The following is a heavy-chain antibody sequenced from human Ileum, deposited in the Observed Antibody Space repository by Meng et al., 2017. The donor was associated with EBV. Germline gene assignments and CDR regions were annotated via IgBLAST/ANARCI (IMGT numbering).Heavy chain of an antibody. CDR1: GGSFNGFY. D-gene: IGHD3-9*01. CDR2: INHLGYT. CDR3: ASSFLTGFQPPLY. J-gene: IGHJ4*01. V-gene: IGHV4-34*02. Sequence: QVQLQPWGAGLLRPSVTLSPTCGVYGGSFNGFYWNWVRQPPGKGLEWIGEINHLGYTNYNSSLRSRVTISLDSSKTQFSLELTSVTAADTAVYFCASSFLTGFQPPLYWGHGTLVTVSS.